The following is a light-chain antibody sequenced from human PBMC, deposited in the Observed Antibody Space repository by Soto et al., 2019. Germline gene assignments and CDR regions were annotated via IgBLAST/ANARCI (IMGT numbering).Light chain of an antibody. CDR1: NVGNKA. CDR2: YDD. J-gene: IGLJ3*02. Sequence: QSVLTQPPSVSEAPGQRVTISCSGSNVGNKAVNWYQPLPGKAPKLLLYYDDMLSSGVSDRFSGSKSGTSASLAISGLQNDDDGDYYCAIWDDSVDGWVFGGGTKVTVL. V-gene: IGLV1-36*01. CDR3: AIWDDSVDGWV.